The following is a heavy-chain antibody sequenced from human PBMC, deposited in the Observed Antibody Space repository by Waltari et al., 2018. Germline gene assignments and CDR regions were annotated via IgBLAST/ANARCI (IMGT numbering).Heavy chain of an antibody. V-gene: IGHV4-4*07. CDR1: GGSISSYY. J-gene: IGHJ4*02. CDR2: IYTRVNT. CDR3: ARGPQGSGNYAIDY. Sequence: QVQLQESGPGLVKPSETLSLTCTVSGGSISSYYWRWLRPPAGKGLEWIGRIYTRVNTNYNPSLKSRVSMSLDTSKNQFSLKLSSVTAADTAVYYCARGPQGSGNYAIDYWGQGTLVTVSS. D-gene: IGHD1-26*01.